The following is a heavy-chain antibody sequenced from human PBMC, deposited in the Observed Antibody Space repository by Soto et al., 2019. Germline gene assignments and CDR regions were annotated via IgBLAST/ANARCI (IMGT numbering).Heavy chain of an antibody. Sequence: GASVKVSCKASGYTFTSYAMHWVRQAPGQRLEWMGWINAGNGNTKYSQKFQGRVTITRDTSASTAYMELSSLRSEDTAVYYCARDEDSNGLVYYFDYWGQGTLVTVSS. V-gene: IGHV1-3*01. CDR3: ARDEDSNGLVYYFDY. D-gene: IGHD4-4*01. J-gene: IGHJ4*02. CDR1: GYTFTSYA. CDR2: INAGNGNT.